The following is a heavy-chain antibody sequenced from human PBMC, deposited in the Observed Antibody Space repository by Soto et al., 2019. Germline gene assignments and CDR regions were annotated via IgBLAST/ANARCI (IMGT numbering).Heavy chain of an antibody. CDR3: AREGSGSSTSFDY. V-gene: IGHV3-66*01. J-gene: IGHJ4*02. CDR1: GFNVSSTS. CDR2: IYSGAGT. Sequence: GGSLRLSCAASGFNVSSTSMSWVRQAPGKGLEWVPVIYSGAGTHYAGSVKGRFTISRDTSKNTLYLQMNSLRVEETAVYYCAREGSGSSTSFDYWGQGTLVTVSS. D-gene: IGHD2-2*01.